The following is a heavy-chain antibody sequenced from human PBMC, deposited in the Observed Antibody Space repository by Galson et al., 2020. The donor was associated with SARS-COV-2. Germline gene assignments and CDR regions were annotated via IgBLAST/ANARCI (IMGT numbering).Heavy chain of an antibody. Sequence: ASVKVSCKVSGDTLRELSVHWVRHGPGKGLEWMGIFDPEDGETIYAQKFQGRVTMTEDTSADKVHLELSSLTSEDTAVYYCAKGPMLRGSMDYYYYHFLDVWGTGTTVTISS. CDR2: FDPEDGET. CDR3: AKGPMLRGSMDYYYYHFLDV. CDR1: GDTLRELS. D-gene: IGHD3-10*01. J-gene: IGHJ6*03. V-gene: IGHV1-24*01.